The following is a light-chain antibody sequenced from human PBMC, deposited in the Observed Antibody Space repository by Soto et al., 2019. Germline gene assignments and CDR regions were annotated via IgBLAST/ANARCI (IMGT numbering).Light chain of an antibody. CDR2: GAS. J-gene: IGKJ3*01. CDR3: QQYNNCPFT. Sequence: EIVMTQSPATLSVSPGERATLSCRAGQSVNSHLAWYQQKPGQAPRLLIYGASTRATGIPARFSGSGSGTEFTITISSLQSEDFAVYYCQQYNNCPFTFGPGTRVDIK. CDR1: QSVNSH. V-gene: IGKV3-15*01.